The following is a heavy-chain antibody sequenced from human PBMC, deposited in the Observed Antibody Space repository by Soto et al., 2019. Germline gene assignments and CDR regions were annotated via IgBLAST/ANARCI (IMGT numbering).Heavy chain of an antibody. CDR2: IDPSDSYT. D-gene: IGHD3-9*01. V-gene: IGHV5-10-1*01. J-gene: IGHJ4*02. CDR3: ARQYYDILTGQAYYFDY. CDR1: GYSFTSYW. Sequence: GESLKISCKGSGYSFTSYWISWVRQMPGKGLEWMGRIDPSDSYTNYSPSFQGHVTISADKSISTAYLQWSSLKASDTAMYYCARQYYDILTGQAYYFDYWGQGTLVTVSS.